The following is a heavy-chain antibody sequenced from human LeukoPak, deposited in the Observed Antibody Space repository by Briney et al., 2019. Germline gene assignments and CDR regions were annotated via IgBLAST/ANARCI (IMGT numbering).Heavy chain of an antibody. J-gene: IGHJ6*02. Sequence: GGSLRLSCAASGFTFSSYAMSWVRQAPGKGLEWVSAISGSGGRTYYADSVKGRFTISRDNSKNTLYLQMNSLRAEDTAVYYCAKDDSSSWYYYYGMDVWGQGTTVTVSS. V-gene: IGHV3-23*01. CDR3: AKDDSSSWYYYYGMDV. CDR1: GFTFSSYA. CDR2: ISGSGGRT. D-gene: IGHD6-13*01.